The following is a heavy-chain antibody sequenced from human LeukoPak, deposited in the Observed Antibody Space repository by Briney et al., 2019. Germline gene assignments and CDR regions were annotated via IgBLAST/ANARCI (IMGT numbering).Heavy chain of an antibody. CDR2: ISYDGSNK. J-gene: IGHJ4*02. CDR3: ARGSGWLDY. CDR1: GFTFSSYA. Sequence: GGSLRLSCAASGFTFSSYAMHWVRQAPGKGLEWVAVISYDGSNKYYADSVKGRFTISRVNSKNTLYLQMNSLRAEDTAVYYCARGSGWLDYWGQGTLVTVSS. V-gene: IGHV3-30*04. D-gene: IGHD6-19*01.